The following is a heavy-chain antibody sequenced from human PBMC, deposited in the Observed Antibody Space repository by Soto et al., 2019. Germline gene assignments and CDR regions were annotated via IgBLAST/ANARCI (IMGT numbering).Heavy chain of an antibody. CDR1: GYSFTTYW. V-gene: IGHV5-51*01. D-gene: IGHD3-9*01. J-gene: IGHJ4*02. CDR2: ISPFDSDT. CDR3: AKGSHYDILTAYHAFDF. Sequence: PGESLKISCKGSGYSFTTYWIAWVRQMPGKGLEWMGIISPFDSDTRYSPSFQGQVTISADNSQNTVHLQMSRLRAEDTAMYYCAKGSHYDILTAYHAFDFWGQGTLVTVSS.